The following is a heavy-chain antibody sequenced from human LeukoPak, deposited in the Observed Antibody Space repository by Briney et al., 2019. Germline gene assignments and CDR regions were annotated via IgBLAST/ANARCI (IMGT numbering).Heavy chain of an antibody. CDR1: GFTFSSYW. CDR3: ARGSVNFDY. CDR2: ISYDGSNK. Sequence: GGSLRLSCAASGFTFSSYWMSWVRQAPGKGLEWVAVISYDGSNKYYADSVKGRFTISRHNSKNTLYLQMNSLRAEDTAVYYCARGSVNFDYWGQGTLVTVSS. V-gene: IGHV3-30*14. J-gene: IGHJ4*02.